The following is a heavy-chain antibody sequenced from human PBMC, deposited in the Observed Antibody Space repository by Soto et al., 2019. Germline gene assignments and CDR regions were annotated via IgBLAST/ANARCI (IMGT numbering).Heavy chain of an antibody. CDR2: FDTEDGET. CDR3: ATDGYYDSSGYPPDY. V-gene: IGHV1-24*01. Sequence: ASVKVSCKVSGYTLTELSMHWVRQAPGKGLEWMGGFDTEDGETIYAQKFQGRVTMTEDTSTDTAYMELSSLRSEDTAVYYCATDGYYDSSGYPPDYWGQGTLVTVSS. D-gene: IGHD3-22*01. J-gene: IGHJ4*02. CDR1: GYTLTELS.